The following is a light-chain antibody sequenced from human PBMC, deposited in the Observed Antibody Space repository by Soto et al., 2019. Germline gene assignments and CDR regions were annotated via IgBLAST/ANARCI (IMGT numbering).Light chain of an antibody. V-gene: IGKV3D-15*01. J-gene: IGKJ1*01. CDR2: DAS. CDR1: QSVSGD. CDR3: QQYDSSLWT. Sequence: ETVMTQSPATLSVSPGERATLSCRASQSVSGDLAWYQQEPGQAPRLLIYDASNRATGIPARFSGSGSGTDFTLTISSLEPEDFAVYYCQQYDSSLWTFGQGTKVDIK.